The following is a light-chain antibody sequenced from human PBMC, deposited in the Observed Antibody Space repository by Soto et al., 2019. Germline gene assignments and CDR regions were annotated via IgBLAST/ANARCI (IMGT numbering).Light chain of an antibody. CDR2: AVS. CDR1: DISGYNY. CDR3: STSHV. Sequence: QSALTQPASVSGSPGQSITISCTGSDISGYNYVSWYQQYPGKAPKLMIYAVSNRPSGVSHRFSGSKSGNTASLTISGLQAEDEADYYCSTSHVFATGTKLTVL. V-gene: IGLV2-14*01. J-gene: IGLJ1*01.